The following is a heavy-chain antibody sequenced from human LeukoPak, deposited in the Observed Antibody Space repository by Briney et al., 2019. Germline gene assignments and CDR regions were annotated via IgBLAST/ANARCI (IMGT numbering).Heavy chain of an antibody. CDR1: GGSISSGGYY. CDR2: IYYSGST. D-gene: IGHD3-10*01. CDR3: ARDSGGVTNWFDP. V-gene: IGHV4-61*08. Sequence: PSQTLSLTCTVSGGSISSGGYYWSWIRQHPGKGLEWIGYIYYSGSTNYNPSLKSRVTISVDTSKNQFSLKLSSVTAADTAVYYCARDSGGVTNWFDPWGQGTLVTVSS. J-gene: IGHJ5*02.